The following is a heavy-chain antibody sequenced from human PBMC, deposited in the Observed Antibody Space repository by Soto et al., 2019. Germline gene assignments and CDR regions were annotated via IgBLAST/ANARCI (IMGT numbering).Heavy chain of an antibody. J-gene: IGHJ4*02. CDR3: ARRRTVVVAGTFDYYFYX. V-gene: IGHV5-51*01. Sequence: GESLKISCKTFGYRFTSYWFGWVRQMPGKGLEWMGVIYTDDSDTRYRPTFQGQVTISADKYTSTAYLQLRSLKASDTAMYYCARRRTVVVAGTFDYYFYXWGQGTRVTVSX. CDR2: IYTDDSDT. D-gene: IGHD2-21*01. CDR1: GYRFTSYW.